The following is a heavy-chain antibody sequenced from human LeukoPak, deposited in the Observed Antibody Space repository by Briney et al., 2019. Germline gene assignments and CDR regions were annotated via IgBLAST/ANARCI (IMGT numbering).Heavy chain of an antibody. Sequence: SETLSLTCSVSGGAMHNSYWSWIRQPAGKGLEWIGRIYATGSSDYNPSLKSRVTISVDTSMNRFSLNLTSVTAADAAVYFCARDRALDSDISGVYYNRGLDCWGQGTLVTVSS. V-gene: IGHV4-4*07. D-gene: IGHD3-22*01. CDR2: IYATGSS. CDR1: GGAMHNSY. CDR3: ARDRALDSDISGVYYNRGLDC. J-gene: IGHJ4*02.